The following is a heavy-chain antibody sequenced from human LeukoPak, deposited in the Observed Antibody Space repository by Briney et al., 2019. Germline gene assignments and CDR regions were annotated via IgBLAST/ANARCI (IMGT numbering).Heavy chain of an antibody. Sequence: PSETLSLTCAVSGGSISTYYWSWIRQSPGKGLEWIGYISYNGYTNYNPSLNSRVTMSVDTSKSQFSLRLSSVTASDTAVYYCARHLDYYGSGSYEFWSQGTLVTVSS. CDR2: ISYNGYT. V-gene: IGHV4-59*08. CDR3: ARHLDYYGSGSYEF. CDR1: GGSISTYY. J-gene: IGHJ4*02. D-gene: IGHD3-10*01.